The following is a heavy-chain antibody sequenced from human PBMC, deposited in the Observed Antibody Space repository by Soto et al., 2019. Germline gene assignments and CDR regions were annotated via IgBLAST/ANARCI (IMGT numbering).Heavy chain of an antibody. J-gene: IGHJ6*02. CDR3: ARGWWEREGYLMDV. Sequence: PSETLSLTCTVSGGSISSSSYCWGWIRQPPGKGLEWIGSIHYSGSTYYNPSLKSRVTISVDTSKNQFSLKVSSVTAADTAVYYCARGWWEREGYLMDVWGQGTTVTV. D-gene: IGHD1-26*01. CDR2: IHYSGST. V-gene: IGHV4-39*01. CDR1: GGSISSSSYC.